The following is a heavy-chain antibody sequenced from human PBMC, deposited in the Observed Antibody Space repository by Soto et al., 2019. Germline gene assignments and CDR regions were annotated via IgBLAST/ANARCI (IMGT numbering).Heavy chain of an antibody. Sequence: ASETVSLAGAVCGYSIIRGYYWGWIRQSPGEGVEWIGSVFHSGTTYCTPSLKTRLNISVDTSKNQFSLDMNAVTAADTAVYYCVRDIGDLHDFWSGSDYWGEASPVTVS. D-gene: IGHD3-3*01. CDR2: VFHSGTT. CDR3: VRDIGDLHDFWSGSDY. CDR1: GYSIIRGYY. V-gene: IGHV4-38-2*02. J-gene: IGHJ4*02.